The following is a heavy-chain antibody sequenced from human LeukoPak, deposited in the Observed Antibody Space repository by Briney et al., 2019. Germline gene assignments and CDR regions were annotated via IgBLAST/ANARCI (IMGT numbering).Heavy chain of an antibody. J-gene: IGHJ4*02. CDR3: AKRHPSVTTFDY. Sequence: PGGSLRLSCAASGFIFSSYTVTWVRQAPGKGLEWVSGISDSGGITYYADSVKGRFTTSRDNSKNTLYLQMNSLRAEDTAVYFCAKRHPSVTTFDYWGQGTLVTVSS. V-gene: IGHV3-23*01. CDR1: GFIFSSYT. CDR2: ISDSGGIT. D-gene: IGHD4-17*01.